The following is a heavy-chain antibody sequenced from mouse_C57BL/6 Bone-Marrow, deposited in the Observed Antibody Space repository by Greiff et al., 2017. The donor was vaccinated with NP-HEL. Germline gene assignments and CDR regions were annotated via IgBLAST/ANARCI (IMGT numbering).Heavy chain of an antibody. J-gene: IGHJ4*01. V-gene: IGHV1-82*01. CDR2: IYPGDGDT. CDR3: AVLVITTVEDYAMDY. CDR1: GYAFSSSW. D-gene: IGHD1-1*01. Sequence: VQLQQSGPELVKPGASVKISCKASGYAFSSSWMNWVKQRPGKGLEWIGRIYPGDGDTNYTGKFKGKATLTGDKSSSTPYMQLSSLTSDDSAVFFYAVLVITTVEDYAMDYWGQGTSVTVSS.